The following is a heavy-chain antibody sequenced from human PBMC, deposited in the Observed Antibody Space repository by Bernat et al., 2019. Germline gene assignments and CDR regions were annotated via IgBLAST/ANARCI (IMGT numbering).Heavy chain of an antibody. J-gene: IGHJ3*01. CDR2: IYSGGST. Sequence: QLVESGGGLIQPGGSLRLSCAASGFTVSSNYMNWVRQAPGKGLEWVSVIYSGGSTYYARSVTGRFTISKDNSKNTLYLQMDSLRADDTAVYYCTPKGVTTIGGPNAFNFWGQGTMVTVSS. D-gene: IGHD3-16*01. V-gene: IGHV3-53*01. CDR3: TPKGVTTIGGPNAFNF. CDR1: GFTVSSNY.